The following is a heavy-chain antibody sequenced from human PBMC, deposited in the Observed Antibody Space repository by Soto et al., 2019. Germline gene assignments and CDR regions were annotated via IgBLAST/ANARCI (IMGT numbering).Heavy chain of an antibody. CDR1: GFTFSSYL. D-gene: IGHD3-10*01. CDR2: ISRDGSNE. J-gene: IGHJ4*02. CDR3: ARDDEGGSDCDLGY. Sequence: QGQLVESGGGVVQPGRSLRLSCATSGFTFSSYLIHWVRQTPDKGLEWVAFISRDGSNEYYADSVKGRFTISRDNSKNTLYLEMNSLRAEDTAVYYCARDDEGGSDCDLGYWGQGTLVTVSS. V-gene: IGHV3-30-3*01.